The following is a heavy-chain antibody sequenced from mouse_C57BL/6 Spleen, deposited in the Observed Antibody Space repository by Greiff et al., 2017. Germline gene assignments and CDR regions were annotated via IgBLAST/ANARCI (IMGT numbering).Heavy chain of an antibody. D-gene: IGHD1-1*01. J-gene: IGHJ4*01. V-gene: IGHV1-82*01. Sequence: VQLQQSGPELVKPGASVKISCKASGYAFSSSWMNWVKQRPGKGLEWIGRIYPGDGDTTYNGKFKGKATLTADKSSGTAYMQLSSLTSEDSAVYFCARYYYYGSSYYAMDYWGQGTSVTVSS. CDR3: ARYYYYGSSYYAMDY. CDR1: GYAFSSSW. CDR2: IYPGDGDT.